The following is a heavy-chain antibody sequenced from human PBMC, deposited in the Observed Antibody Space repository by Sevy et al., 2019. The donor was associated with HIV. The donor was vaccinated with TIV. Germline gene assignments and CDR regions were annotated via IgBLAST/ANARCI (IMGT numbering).Heavy chain of an antibody. Sequence: GGSLRLSCAASGFTFSSYGMHWVRQAPGKGLEWVAVIWYDGSNKYYADSVKGRLTISRDNSKNTLYLQMNSLRAEDTAVYYCARDWGIAAAGFQTDFDYWGQGTLVTVSS. J-gene: IGHJ4*02. D-gene: IGHD6-13*01. CDR3: ARDWGIAAAGFQTDFDY. V-gene: IGHV3-33*01. CDR2: IWYDGSNK. CDR1: GFTFSSYG.